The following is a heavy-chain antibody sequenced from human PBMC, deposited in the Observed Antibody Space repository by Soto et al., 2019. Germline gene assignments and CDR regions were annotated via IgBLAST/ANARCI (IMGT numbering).Heavy chain of an antibody. Sequence: ASVKVSCKASGYTFTSYGISWVRQAPGQGLEWMGWISAYNGNTNYAQKLQGRVTMTTDTSTSTAYMELSRLRSDDTAVYYCARGSVATTIGFVYYWGQGTLVTVSS. D-gene: IGHD5-12*01. CDR1: GYTFTSYG. CDR3: ARGSVATTIGFVYY. J-gene: IGHJ4*02. V-gene: IGHV1-18*01. CDR2: ISAYNGNT.